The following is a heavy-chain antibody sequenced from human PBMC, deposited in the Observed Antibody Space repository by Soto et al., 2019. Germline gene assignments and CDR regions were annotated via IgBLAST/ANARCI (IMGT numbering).Heavy chain of an antibody. J-gene: IGHJ6*04. CDR1: GFTFSSYW. CDR3: AGPGPTPSYPYTMDV. D-gene: IGHD2-2*02. CDR2: INSDGSTT. Sequence: GGSLRLSCAASGFTFSSYWMHWVRQAPGKGLVWVSRINSDGSTTNYADSVKGRFTISRDNAKNTLYLQMSSLRAEDTAVYYCAGPGPTPSYPYTMDVWGKGTTVPV. V-gene: IGHV3-74*01.